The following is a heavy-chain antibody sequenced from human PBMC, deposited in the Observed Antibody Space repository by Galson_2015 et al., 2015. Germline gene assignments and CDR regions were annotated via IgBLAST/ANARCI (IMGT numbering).Heavy chain of an antibody. CDR3: ARLAGSGTKDAFDI. CDR2: IYGDGTT. CDR1: GFTISSNY. D-gene: IGHD3-10*01. Sequence: LRLSCAASGFTISSNYMNWVRQAPGTGLEWVSIIYGDGTTYYADSVKGRFTISRDNSKNTLYLQMNSLRAEDTALYYCARLAGSGTKDAFDIWGQGTLVTVSS. V-gene: IGHV3-53*01. J-gene: IGHJ3*02.